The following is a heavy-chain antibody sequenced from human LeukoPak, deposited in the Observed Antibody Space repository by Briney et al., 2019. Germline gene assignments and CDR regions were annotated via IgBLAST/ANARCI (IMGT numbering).Heavy chain of an antibody. J-gene: IGHJ1*01. D-gene: IGHD2-21*02. V-gene: IGHV3-74*01. CDR1: GFTFSSHW. CDR2: INSDGGST. Sequence: GGSLRLSCAASGFTFSSHWMHWVRQAPGKGLVWVSRINSDGGSTTYADSVKGRFTISRDNAKNTLYLQMNSLRAEDMAVYYCARAASCGGDCSSSYLQHWGQGTLVTVSS. CDR3: ARAASCGGDCSSSYLQH.